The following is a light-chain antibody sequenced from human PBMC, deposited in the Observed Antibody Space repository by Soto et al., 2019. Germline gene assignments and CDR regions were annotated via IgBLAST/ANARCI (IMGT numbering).Light chain of an antibody. J-gene: IGKJ2*01. CDR2: LGS. CDR1: QSLLHSNGYNY. V-gene: IGKV2-28*01. CDR3: MQALQTPRWYT. Sequence: DIVMTQSPLSLPVTPGEPASISCRSSQSLLHSNGYNYLDWYLQKPGQSPQLLIYLGSNRASGVPDRFSGSGSGTDFTLKISRVEAEDVGVYYCMQALQTPRWYTFGQGTKLEIK.